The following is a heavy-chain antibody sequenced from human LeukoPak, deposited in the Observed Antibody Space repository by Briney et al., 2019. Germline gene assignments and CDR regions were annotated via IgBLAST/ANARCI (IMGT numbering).Heavy chain of an antibody. J-gene: IGHJ4*02. Sequence: GGSLRLSCAASGFTFSSYGMSWVRQAPGKGLEWVANIKQDGSEKYYVDSVKGRFTISRDNAKNSLYLQMNSLRAEDTAVYYCTRSPFYDILTGYYMGTYYFDYWGQGTLVAVSS. CDR3: TRSPFYDILTGYYMGTYYFDY. V-gene: IGHV3-7*01. D-gene: IGHD3-9*01. CDR2: IKQDGSEK. CDR1: GFTFSSYG.